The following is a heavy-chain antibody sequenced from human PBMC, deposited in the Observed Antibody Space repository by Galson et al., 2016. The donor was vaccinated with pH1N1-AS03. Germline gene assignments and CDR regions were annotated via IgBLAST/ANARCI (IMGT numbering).Heavy chain of an antibody. CDR3: ARDRGFRPDTFDI. CDR1: GYTFSTYG. V-gene: IGHV1-18*04. Sequence: SVKVSCKAYGYTFSTYGVSWVRQAPGQGLEWMGWISGYDDDTNYAQKVAGRVTMTTDKSKSTVYMELRSMRSDDTAVYYCARDRGFRPDTFDIWGQGTLVIVSS. D-gene: IGHD3-10*01. J-gene: IGHJ3*02. CDR2: ISGYDDDT.